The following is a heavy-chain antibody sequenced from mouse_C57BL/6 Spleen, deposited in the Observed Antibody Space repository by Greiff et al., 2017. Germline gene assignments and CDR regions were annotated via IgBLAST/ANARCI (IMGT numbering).Heavy chain of an antibody. CDR1: GFTFSDYG. J-gene: IGHJ3*01. CDR2: ISSGSSTI. V-gene: IGHV5-17*01. CDR3: ARGCGYDGAAWFAY. D-gene: IGHD2-2*01. Sequence: DVHLVESGGGLVKPGGSLKLSCAASGFTFSDYGMHWVRQAPEKGLEWVAYISSGSSTIYYADTVKGRFTISRDNAKNTLFLQMTSLRSEDTAMYYCARGCGYDGAAWFAYWGQGTLVTVSA.